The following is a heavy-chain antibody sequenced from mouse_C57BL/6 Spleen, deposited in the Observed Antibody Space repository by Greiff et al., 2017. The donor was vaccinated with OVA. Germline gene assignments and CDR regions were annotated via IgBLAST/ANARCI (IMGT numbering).Heavy chain of an antibody. CDR1: GYTFTSYW. D-gene: IGHD1-1*01. V-gene: IGHV1-7*01. CDR3: ARGGLITTVVATGEYYFDY. Sequence: VQVVESGAELAKPGASVKLSCKASGYTFTSYWMHWVKQRPGQGLEWIGYINPSSGYTKYNQKFKDKATLTADKSSSTAYMQLSSLTYEDSAVYYCARGGLITTVVATGEYYFDYWGQGTTLTVSS. J-gene: IGHJ2*01. CDR2: INPSSGYT.